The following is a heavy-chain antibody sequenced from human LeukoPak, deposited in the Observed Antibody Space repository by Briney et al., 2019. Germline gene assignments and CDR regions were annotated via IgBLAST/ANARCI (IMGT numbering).Heavy chain of an antibody. D-gene: IGHD3-10*01. J-gene: IGHJ6*04. V-gene: IGHV3-30*18. CDR1: GFTFSSYG. CDR3: AKDGDYGSGSYYYGMDV. CDR2: ISYDGSNK. Sequence: GGSLRLSCAASGFTFSSYGMHWVRQAPGKGLEGVAVISYDGSNKYYADSVKGRFTISRDNSKNTLYLQMNSLRAEDTAVYYCAKDGDYGSGSYYYGMDVWGKGTTVTVSS.